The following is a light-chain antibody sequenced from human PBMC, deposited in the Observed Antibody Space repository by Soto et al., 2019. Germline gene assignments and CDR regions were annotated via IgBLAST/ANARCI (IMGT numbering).Light chain of an antibody. CDR2: DAS. Sequence: DIQMTQSPSTLSASVGDRVSITCRASQSISSWLAWYQQKPGKAPKLLIYDASSLESGVPSRFSGSGSGTEVTLTISSLLPDDFATYYCQQYNTYWTVGQGTKVEIK. J-gene: IGKJ1*01. V-gene: IGKV1-5*01. CDR3: QQYNTYWT. CDR1: QSISSW.